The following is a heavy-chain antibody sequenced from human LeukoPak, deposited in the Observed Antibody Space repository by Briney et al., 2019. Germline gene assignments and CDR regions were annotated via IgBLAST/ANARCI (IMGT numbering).Heavy chain of an antibody. Sequence: ASVKVSCKASGYTFTSYGISWVRQAPGQGLEWMGWISAYNGNTNYAQKLQGRVTMTTDTSTSTAYMELRSLRSDDTAVYYCARDLVGIAARPNHFDYWGQGTLVTVSS. V-gene: IGHV1-18*01. CDR3: ARDLVGIAARPNHFDY. CDR2: ISAYNGNT. D-gene: IGHD6-6*01. J-gene: IGHJ4*02. CDR1: GYTFTSYG.